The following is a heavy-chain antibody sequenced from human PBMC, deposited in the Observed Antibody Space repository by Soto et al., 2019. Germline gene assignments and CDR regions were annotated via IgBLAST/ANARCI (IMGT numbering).Heavy chain of an antibody. CDR2: TIPIYDAA. CDR3: ATGTRENYNYWYFDL. D-gene: IGHD1-7*01. J-gene: IGHJ2*01. V-gene: IGHV1-69*06. Sequence: QVQLVQSGAELKKPGSSVKVSCKVSGGSFGNLAISWLRDAPGHGPEWVAGTIPIYDAANYADDFRGRITLTADKSTATAYMELSSLRSEDTAIYYCATGTRENYNYWYFDLWGRGTLITVSS. CDR1: GGSFGNLA.